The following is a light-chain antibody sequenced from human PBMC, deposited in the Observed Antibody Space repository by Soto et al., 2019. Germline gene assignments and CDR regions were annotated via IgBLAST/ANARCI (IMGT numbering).Light chain of an antibody. CDR2: RAS. Sequence: EIVLSKSPGTLSLYPGESATLSCRASQSVTSNYIAWYQQKPGQAPRLLIYRASTRATGIPDRFSGSGSGTDFTLTISILEPEDFAVYRCQQYGTSPWTFGQGTKVDIK. J-gene: IGKJ1*01. CDR3: QQYGTSPWT. V-gene: IGKV3-20*01. CDR1: QSVTSNY.